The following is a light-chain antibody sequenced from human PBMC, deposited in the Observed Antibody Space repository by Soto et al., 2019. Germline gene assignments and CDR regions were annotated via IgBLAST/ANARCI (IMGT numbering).Light chain of an antibody. J-gene: IGKJ1*01. V-gene: IGKV3-20*01. CDR1: QSISSNY. Sequence: DIVLTHSPGTLSLCPGERATLSCLASQSISSNYLAWYQQKPGQAPRLLIYGASTRATGIPDRFSGSGSGTDFTLTISRLEPEDFAVYHCQQYDDSMTFGQGTKVDI. CDR3: QQYDDSMT. CDR2: GAS.